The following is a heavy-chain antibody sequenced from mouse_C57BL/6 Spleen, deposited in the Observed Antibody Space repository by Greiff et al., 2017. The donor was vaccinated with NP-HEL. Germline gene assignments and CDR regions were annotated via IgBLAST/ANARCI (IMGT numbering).Heavy chain of an antibody. CDR2: ISNGGGST. CDR3: ARQSNYYGSSPDFDY. CDR1: GFTFSDYY. J-gene: IGHJ2*01. Sequence: EVKVVESGGGLVQPGGSLKLSCAASGFTFSDYYMYWVRQTPEKRLEWVAYISNGGGSTYYPDTVKGRFTISRDNAKNTLYLQMSRLKSEDTAMYYCARQSNYYGSSPDFDYWGQGTTLTVSS. D-gene: IGHD1-1*01. V-gene: IGHV5-12*01.